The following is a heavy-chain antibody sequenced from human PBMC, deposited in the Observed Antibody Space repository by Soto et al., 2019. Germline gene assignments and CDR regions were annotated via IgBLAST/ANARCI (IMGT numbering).Heavy chain of an antibody. J-gene: IGHJ4*02. Sequence: ALVKVSCKASGYTFSSYCITWVLQAPGQGLEWMGWISAYNGNTNYTQKFQGRVTLTTDTSTRTAYMELRSLRSDDTAVYYCARDCSSTTCHGVDSWGQGTLVTVSS. CDR2: ISAYNGNT. CDR1: GYTFSSYC. CDR3: ARDCSSTTCHGVDS. D-gene: IGHD2-2*01. V-gene: IGHV1-18*01.